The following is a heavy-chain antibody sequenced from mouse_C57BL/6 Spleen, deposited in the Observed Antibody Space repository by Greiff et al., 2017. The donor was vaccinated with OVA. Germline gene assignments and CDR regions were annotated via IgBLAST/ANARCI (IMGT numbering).Heavy chain of an antibody. CDR3: TTPPYYGSSLYYFDY. J-gene: IGHJ2*01. Sequence: VQLKESGAELVRPGASVKLSCTASGFNIKDDYMPWVTQRPEQGLEWIGWIDPENGDTEYASKFQGKATITADTSSNTAYLQLSSLTSEDTAVYYCTTPPYYGSSLYYFDYWGQGTTLTVSS. CDR1: GFNIKDDY. D-gene: IGHD1-1*01. CDR2: IDPENGDT. V-gene: IGHV14-4*01.